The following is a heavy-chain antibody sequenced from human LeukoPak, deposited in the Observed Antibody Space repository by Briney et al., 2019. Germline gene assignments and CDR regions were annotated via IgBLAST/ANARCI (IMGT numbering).Heavy chain of an antibody. CDR1: GFTFSSYW. CDR2: IRNDGSDK. J-gene: IGHJ4*02. V-gene: IGHV3-30*02. D-gene: IGHD3-10*01. CDR3: AKDRAFGQFLWGNDY. Sequence: GGSLRLSCAASGFTFSSYWMHWVRQAPGKGLEWVAFIRNDGSDKYYAVSVKGRFTISRDNSKNTLYLQMNSLRAEDTALYYCAKDRAFGQFLWGNDYWGQGTLVTVSS.